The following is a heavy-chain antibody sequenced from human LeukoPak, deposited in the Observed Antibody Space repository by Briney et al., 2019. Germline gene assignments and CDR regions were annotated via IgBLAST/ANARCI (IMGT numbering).Heavy chain of an antibody. CDR2: ISYDGSNK. CDR1: GFTFSSYG. D-gene: IGHD6-19*01. Sequence: GGSLRLSCAASGFTFSSYGMHWVRQAPGKGLEWVAVISYDGSNKYYADSVKGRFTISRDNSKNTLYLQMNGLRAEDTAVYYCAKDAVGYSSGWYRWYFDYWGQGTLVTVSS. CDR3: AKDAVGYSSGWYRWYFDY. J-gene: IGHJ4*02. V-gene: IGHV3-30*18.